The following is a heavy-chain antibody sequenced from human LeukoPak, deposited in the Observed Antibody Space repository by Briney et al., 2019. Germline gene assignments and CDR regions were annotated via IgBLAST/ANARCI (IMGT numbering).Heavy chain of an antibody. V-gene: IGHV3-23*01. D-gene: IGHD1-26*01. CDR2: ISTTGGST. J-gene: IGHJ6*03. Sequence: GGSLRLSCAASGFTLDDYGMSWVRQAPGKGLEWVSTISTTGGSTYYADSVKGRFTISRDNSKNTLYLQMNSLRAEDTAIYYCAKGGSGNYYYYYMDVWGKGTTVTVSS. CDR3: AKGGSGNYYYYYMDV. CDR1: GFTLDDYG.